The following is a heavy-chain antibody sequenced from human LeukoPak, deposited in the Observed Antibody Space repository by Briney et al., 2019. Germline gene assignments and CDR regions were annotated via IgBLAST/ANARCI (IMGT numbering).Heavy chain of an antibody. CDR1: GYTFTDHY. D-gene: IGHD5-12*01. J-gene: IGHJ4*02. CDR3: ARDLATIDGIAWYYFEN. Sequence: ASVKVSCKASGYTFTDHYIHWVRQAPGQGVEWMGWINPNTGGTDYAQKFQDRIAISTYTSISTVYMELSRLKSDDTALYYCARDLATIDGIAWYYFENWGQGTLVTVS. V-gene: IGHV1-2*02. CDR2: INPNTGGT.